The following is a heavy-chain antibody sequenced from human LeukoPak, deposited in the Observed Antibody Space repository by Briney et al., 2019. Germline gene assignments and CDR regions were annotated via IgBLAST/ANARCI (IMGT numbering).Heavy chain of an antibody. CDR3: ARDQFIHAFDI. J-gene: IGHJ3*02. CDR2: ISRTSTYI. D-gene: IGHD5-24*01. CDR1: GFSFSAYS. Sequence: GGSLRLSCAAAGFSFSAYSMNWVRQTPGKGLEWVSSISRTSTYIYYADSVKGRFTLSRDNGKNSLFLQMNSLRAEDTAVYYCARDQFIHAFDIWGQGTMVTVSS. V-gene: IGHV3-21*01.